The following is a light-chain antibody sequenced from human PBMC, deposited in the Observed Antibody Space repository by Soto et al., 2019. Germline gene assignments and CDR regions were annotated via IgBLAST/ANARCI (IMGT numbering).Light chain of an antibody. V-gene: IGKV3-20*01. Sequence: EIVLAQSPDTLSLSPGERATLSCRTSQSMSTNYLAWCQQKSGQPPRLLIYGASIRATGIPDRFSGSGSGTDFTLTISRLEPEDFAVYYCHQYDSSPLTFGGGAKVEIK. CDR1: QSMSTNY. J-gene: IGKJ4*01. CDR2: GAS. CDR3: HQYDSSPLT.